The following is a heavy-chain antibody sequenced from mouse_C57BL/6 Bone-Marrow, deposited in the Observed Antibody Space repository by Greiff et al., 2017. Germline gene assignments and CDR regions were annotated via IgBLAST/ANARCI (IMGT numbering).Heavy chain of an antibody. D-gene: IGHD2-3*01. V-gene: IGHV1-64*01. CDR3: AVYAYYAMDY. J-gene: IGHJ4*01. CDR1: GYTFTSYW. CDR2: IHPNSGST. Sequence: QVQLQQPGAELVKPGASVKLSCKASGYTFTSYWMHWVKQRPGQGLEWIGMIHPNSGSTNYNEKFKSKATLTVDKSSSTAYMQRSSLTSEDSAVYYCAVYAYYAMDYWGQGTSVTVSS.